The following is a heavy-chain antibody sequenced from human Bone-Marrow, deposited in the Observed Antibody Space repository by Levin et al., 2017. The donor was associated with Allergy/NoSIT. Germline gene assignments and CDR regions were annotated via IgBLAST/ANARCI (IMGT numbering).Heavy chain of an antibody. Sequence: KSSETLSLTCAVDGGSFTGYFWTWIRQPPGKGLEWIGEINHSGSTKYNPSLTSRVTISVDTSKKEFSLNLSSVTAADTAVFYCAGGGRWSFSYYFDYWGQGTRVTVSS. J-gene: IGHJ4*02. CDR3: AGGGRWSFSYYFDY. CDR1: GGSFTGYF. D-gene: IGHD3-10*01. V-gene: IGHV4-34*01. CDR2: INHSGST.